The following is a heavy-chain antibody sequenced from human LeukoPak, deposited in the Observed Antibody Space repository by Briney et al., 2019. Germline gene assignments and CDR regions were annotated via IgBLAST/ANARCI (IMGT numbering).Heavy chain of an antibody. Sequence: GGSLRLSCAASGFTFSSHWMSWVRQAPGKGLEWVANIKEDGSDKYYVDSVKGRFTISRDSAKNSLYLQMNSLRAEDTALYYCAREHGVGQWLVYVAFDIWGQGTTVTVSS. CDR3: AREHGVGQWLVYVAFDI. CDR1: GFTFSSHW. CDR2: IKEDGSDK. J-gene: IGHJ3*02. D-gene: IGHD6-19*01. V-gene: IGHV3-7*01.